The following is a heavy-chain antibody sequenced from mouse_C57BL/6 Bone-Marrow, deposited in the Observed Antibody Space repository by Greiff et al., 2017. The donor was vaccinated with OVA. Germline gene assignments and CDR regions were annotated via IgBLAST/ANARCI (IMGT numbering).Heavy chain of an antibody. CDR3: SRHEGNYVVRYYPMDY. D-gene: IGHD2-1*01. V-gene: IGHV5-2*01. J-gene: IGHJ4*01. CDR1: EYSFHSPD. Sequence: DVQLQQSGGGIVQPGAPLQLRCGSNEYSFHSPDICRARTTPEKKLELVAAINSDGGSTYYPDTMERRFIISRDNTKKTLYLQMSSLRSEDTALYYCSRHEGNYVVRYYPMDYWGEVTSVTVSS. CDR2: INSDGGST.